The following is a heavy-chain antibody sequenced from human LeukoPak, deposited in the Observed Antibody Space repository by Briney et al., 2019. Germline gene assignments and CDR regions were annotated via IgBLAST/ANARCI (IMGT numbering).Heavy chain of an antibody. CDR1: GFTFSSYA. V-gene: IGHV3-23*01. CDR3: AKDRYSSGSYYKVFDY. D-gene: IGHD3-10*01. Sequence: PGGSLRLSCAASGFTFSSYAMSWVRQAPGKGLEWVSAISGSGGSTYYADSVKGRFTISRDNSKNTLYLQMNSLRAEDTAVYYCAKDRYSSGSYYKVFDYWGQGTLVTVSS. J-gene: IGHJ4*02. CDR2: ISGSGGST.